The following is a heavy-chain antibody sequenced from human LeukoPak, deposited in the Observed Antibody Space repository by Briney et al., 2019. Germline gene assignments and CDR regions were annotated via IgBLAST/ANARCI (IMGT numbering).Heavy chain of an antibody. J-gene: IGHJ4*02. V-gene: IGHV1-3*01. Sequence: EASVKVSCKASGGTFSSYAISWVRQAPGQRLEWMGWINAGNGNTKYSQKFQGRVTITRDTSASTAYMELSSLRSEDTAVYYCATAYYYDSSGYYEDDYWGQGTLVTVSS. D-gene: IGHD3-22*01. CDR2: INAGNGNT. CDR1: GGTFSSYA. CDR3: ATAYYYDSSGYYEDDY.